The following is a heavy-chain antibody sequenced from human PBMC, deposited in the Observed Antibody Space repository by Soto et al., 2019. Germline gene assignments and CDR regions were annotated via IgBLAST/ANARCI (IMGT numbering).Heavy chain of an antibody. CDR2: IYPGDSDT. D-gene: IGHD4-17*01. J-gene: IGHJ6*02. CDR1: GYSFTSYW. V-gene: IGHV5-51*01. Sequence: GESLKISCKGSGYSFTSYWIGWVCQMPGKGLEWMGIIYPGDSDTRYSPSFQGQVTISADKSISTAYLQWSSLKASDTAMYYCARRLHYGDYDYYYGMDVWGQGTTVTVS. CDR3: ARRLHYGDYDYYYGMDV.